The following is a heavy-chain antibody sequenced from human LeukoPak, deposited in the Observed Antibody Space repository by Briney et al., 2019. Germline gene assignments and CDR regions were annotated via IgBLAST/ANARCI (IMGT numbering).Heavy chain of an antibody. Sequence: SQTLSLTCAVSGGSISSYYWSWIRQPPGKGLEWIGYIYTSGSTNYNPSLKSRVTISVDTSKNQFSLKLSSVTAADTAVYYCARLGGSSWYFDAFDIWGQGTMVTVSS. V-gene: IGHV4-4*09. J-gene: IGHJ3*02. D-gene: IGHD6-13*01. CDR3: ARLGGSSWYFDAFDI. CDR1: GGSISSYY. CDR2: IYTSGST.